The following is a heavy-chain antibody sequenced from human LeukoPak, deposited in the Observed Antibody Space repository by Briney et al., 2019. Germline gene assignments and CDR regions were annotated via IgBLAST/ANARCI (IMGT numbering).Heavy chain of an antibody. D-gene: IGHD5-12*01. CDR2: ISTSGSTK. V-gene: IGHV3-48*03. CDR1: GFTFSSYE. J-gene: IGHJ4*02. Sequence: PGGSLRLFCAPSGFTFSSYEMNWVRQAPGKGLEWVSYISTSGSTKHYADSVKGRFTISRDNAKSSLYLQMNSLRAEDTAVYYCARLRGRGFLNYFDYWGQGALVTVSS. CDR3: ARLRGRGFLNYFDY.